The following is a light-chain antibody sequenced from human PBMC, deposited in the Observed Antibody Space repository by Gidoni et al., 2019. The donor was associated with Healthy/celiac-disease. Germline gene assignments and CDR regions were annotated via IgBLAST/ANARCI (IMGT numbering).Light chain of an antibody. Sequence: DIVMTQSPDSLAVSLGERATINCKSSQSVLYSSNNKNYLAWYQQKPGQPPKLLIYWASTRESGVPDRFSGSGSGTDFTLTISSLQAEDVAVYYCQQYYSSCTFXQXTKVXIK. V-gene: IGKV4-1*01. CDR3: QQYYSSCT. CDR1: QSVLYSSNNKNY. J-gene: IGKJ1*01. CDR2: WAS.